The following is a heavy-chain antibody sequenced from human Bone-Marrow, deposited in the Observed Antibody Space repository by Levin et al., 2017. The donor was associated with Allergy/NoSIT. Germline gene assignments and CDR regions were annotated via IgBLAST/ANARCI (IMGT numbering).Heavy chain of an antibody. Sequence: PSETLSLTCAVYGGSFSGYYWSWIRQPPGKGLEWIGEINNSGSPNYNPSLKSRATISADTPKKQFSLKLSSVTAAATAVYYCARGGYFDGLFYSWGQGTQVTV. D-gene: IGHD3-9*01. J-gene: IGHJ4*02. V-gene: IGHV4-34*01. CDR3: ARGGYFDGLFYS. CDR2: INNSGSP. CDR1: GGSFSGYY.